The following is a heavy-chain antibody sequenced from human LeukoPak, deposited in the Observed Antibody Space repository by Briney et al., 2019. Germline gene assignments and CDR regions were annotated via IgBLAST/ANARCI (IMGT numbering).Heavy chain of an antibody. CDR1: GGSISSYY. V-gene: IGHV4-38-2*02. Sequence: SETLSLTCTVSGGSISSYYWSWIRQPPGKGLEWIGSIYHSGSTYYNPSLKSRVTISVDTSKNQFSLKLSSVTAADTAVYYCARDIGATHLYYYYYYYMDVWGKGTTVTVSS. CDR2: IYHSGST. CDR3: ARDIGATHLYYYYYYYMDV. D-gene: IGHD3-10*01. J-gene: IGHJ6*03.